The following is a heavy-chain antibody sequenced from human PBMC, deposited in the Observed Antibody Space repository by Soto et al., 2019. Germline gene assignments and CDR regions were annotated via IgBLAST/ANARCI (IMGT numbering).Heavy chain of an antibody. J-gene: IGHJ4*02. Sequence: SETLSLTCTVSGGSISSYYWSWIRQPPGKGLEWIGYIYYSGSTNYNPSLKSRVTISVDTSKNQFSLKLSSVTAADTAVYYCASITRYPSDYWGQGPLVTVSS. V-gene: IGHV4-59*08. CDR2: IYYSGST. D-gene: IGHD1-20*01. CDR3: ASITRYPSDY. CDR1: GGSISSYY.